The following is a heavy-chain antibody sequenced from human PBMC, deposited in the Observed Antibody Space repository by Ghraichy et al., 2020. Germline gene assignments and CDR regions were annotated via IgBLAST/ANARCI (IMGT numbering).Heavy chain of an antibody. CDR1: GGSISSYY. V-gene: IGHV4-59*01. CDR3: ARVDIVATITWPSYYFDY. D-gene: IGHD5-12*01. Sequence: SETLSLTCTVSGGSISSYYWSWIRQPPGKGLEWIGYIYYSGSTNYNPSLKSRVTISVDTSKNQFSLKLSSETAADTAVYYCARVDIVATITWPSYYFDYWGQGTLVTVSS. CDR2: IYYSGST. J-gene: IGHJ4*02.